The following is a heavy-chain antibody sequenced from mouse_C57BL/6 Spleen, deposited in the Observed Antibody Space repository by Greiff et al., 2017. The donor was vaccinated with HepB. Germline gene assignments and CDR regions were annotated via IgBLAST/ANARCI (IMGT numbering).Heavy chain of an antibody. CDR2: IYPRSGNT. V-gene: IGHV1-81*01. J-gene: IGHJ4*01. D-gene: IGHD1-1*01. Sequence: QVQLQQSGAELARPGASVKLSCKASGYTFTSYGISWVKQRTGQGLEWIGEIYPRSGNTYYNEKFKGKATLTADKSSSTAYMELRSLTSEDSAVYFCARRGTVSPAMDYWGQGTSVTVSS. CDR1: GYTFTSYG. CDR3: ARRGTVSPAMDY.